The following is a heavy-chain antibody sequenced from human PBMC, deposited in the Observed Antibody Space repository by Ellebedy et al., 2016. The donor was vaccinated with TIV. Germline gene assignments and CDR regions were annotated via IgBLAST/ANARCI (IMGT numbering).Heavy chain of an antibody. CDR3: ARHGGTRELAARENKWELPGRYGMDV. CDR2: IYPGDSDT. D-gene: IGHD1-26*01. CDR1: GYSFTSYW. Sequence: GESLKISXKGSGYSFTSYWIGWVRQMPGKGLEWMGIIYPGDSDTRYSPSFQGQVTISADKSISTAYLQWSSLKASDTAMYYCARHGGTRELAARENKWELPGRYGMDVWGQGTTVTVSS. J-gene: IGHJ6*02. V-gene: IGHV5-51*01.